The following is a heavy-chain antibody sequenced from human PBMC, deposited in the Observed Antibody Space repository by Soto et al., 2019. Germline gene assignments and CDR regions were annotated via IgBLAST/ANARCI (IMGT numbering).Heavy chain of an antibody. J-gene: IGHJ1*01. CDR3: ARWGPTGGLDV. D-gene: IGHD3-16*01. CDR2: TSYDGSNK. V-gene: IGHV3-33*05. CDR1: GFTFRSYV. Sequence: QVQLVESGGGVVQPGTSLRLSCVGSGFTFRSYVIHWVRQAPGKGLEWVALTSYDGSNKDYGDSVKGRFTISRDNSRNTVDLQMDSLRREDTALYYCARWGPTGGLDVWGQGTLVSVSS.